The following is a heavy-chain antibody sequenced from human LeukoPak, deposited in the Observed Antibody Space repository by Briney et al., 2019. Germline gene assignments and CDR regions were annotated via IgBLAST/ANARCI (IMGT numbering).Heavy chain of an antibody. CDR1: GGSFNGYY. D-gene: IGHD6-25*01. CDR3: ARGQLRLSN. J-gene: IGHJ4*02. V-gene: IGHV4-34*01. Sequence: PSETLSLTCAVYGGSFNGYYWTWIRQPPGKGLEWIGEINHSGSTDYNPSLKSRVTISVDTSKNQFSLKLNSVTAADMAVYYCARGQLRLSNWGQGSLVIVSS. CDR2: INHSGST.